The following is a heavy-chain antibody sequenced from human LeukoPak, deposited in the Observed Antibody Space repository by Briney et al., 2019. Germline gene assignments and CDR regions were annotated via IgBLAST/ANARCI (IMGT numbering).Heavy chain of an antibody. D-gene: IGHD5-24*01. Sequence: ASVKVSCMASGYTFTSYYMHWVRQAPGQGLEWMGIINPSGGSTSYAQKFQGRVTMTRDTSTSTVYMELSSLRSEDTAVYYCARAMGDVEMATRGAFDIWGQGTMVTVPS. CDR3: ARAMGDVEMATRGAFDI. CDR1: GYTFTSYY. V-gene: IGHV1-46*01. CDR2: INPSGGST. J-gene: IGHJ3*02.